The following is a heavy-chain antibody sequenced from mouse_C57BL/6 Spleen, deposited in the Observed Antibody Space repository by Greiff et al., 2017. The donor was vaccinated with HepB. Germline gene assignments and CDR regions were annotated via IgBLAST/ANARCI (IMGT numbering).Heavy chain of an antibody. D-gene: IGHD2-5*01. V-gene: IGHV5-6*02. CDR3: ARHLNYYSNSYAMDY. J-gene: IGHJ4*01. CDR2: ISSGGSYT. Sequence: EVKLVESGGDLVKPGGSLKLSCAASGFTFSSYGMSWVRQTPDKRLEWVATISSGGSYTYYPDSVKGRFTISRDNAKNTLYLQMSSLKSEDTAMYYCARHLNYYSNSYAMDYWGQGTSVTVSS. CDR1: GFTFSSYG.